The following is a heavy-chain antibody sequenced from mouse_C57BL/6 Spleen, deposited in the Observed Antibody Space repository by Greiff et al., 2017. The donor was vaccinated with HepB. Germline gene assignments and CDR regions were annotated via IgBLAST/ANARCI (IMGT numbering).Heavy chain of an antibody. CDR2: IYPGNSDT. J-gene: IGHJ4*01. D-gene: IGHD2-4*01. CDR1: GYKFTSYW. V-gene: IGHV1-5*01. Sequence: VQLKQSETVLARPGASVKMSCKTSGYKFTSYWMHWVKQRPGQGLEWIGAIYPGNSDTSYNQKFKGKAKLTAVTSASTAYMELSSLTNEDSAVYYCTRYYDYDEGSAMDYWGQGTSVTVSS. CDR3: TRYYDYDEGSAMDY.